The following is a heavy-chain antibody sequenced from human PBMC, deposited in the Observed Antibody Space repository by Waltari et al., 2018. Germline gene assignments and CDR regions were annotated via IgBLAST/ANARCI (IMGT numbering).Heavy chain of an antibody. Sequence: QVQLVQSGAEVKKPGSSVKVSCKASGGTFSSSAISWVRQAPGQGLEWMGGIIPIFGTANYAQKFQGRVTITTDESTSTAYMELSSLRSEDTAVYYCARALIAAAGFDYYYGMDVWGQGTTVTVSS. J-gene: IGHJ6*02. V-gene: IGHV1-69*05. CDR2: IIPIFGTA. CDR3: ARALIAAAGFDYYYGMDV. CDR1: GGTFSSSA. D-gene: IGHD6-13*01.